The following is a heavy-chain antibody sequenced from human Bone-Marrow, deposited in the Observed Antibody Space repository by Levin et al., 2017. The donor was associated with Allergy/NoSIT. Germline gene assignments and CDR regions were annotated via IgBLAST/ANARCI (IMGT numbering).Heavy chain of an antibody. Sequence: PSETLSLTCTVSGGSISSGGYYWSWIRQHPGKGLEWIGYIYYSGTTYHNPSLRSRIAISVDTSKNQISLKLSSVTAADTAVYYCARVPIVPAAIPAYNYYYMDVWGKGTTVTVSS. V-gene: IGHV4-31*03. CDR1: GGSISSGGYY. CDR2: IYYSGTT. J-gene: IGHJ6*03. CDR3: ARVPIVPAAIPAYNYYYMDV. D-gene: IGHD2-2*01.